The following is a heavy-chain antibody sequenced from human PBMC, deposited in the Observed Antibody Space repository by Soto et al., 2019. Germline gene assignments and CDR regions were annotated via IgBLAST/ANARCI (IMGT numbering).Heavy chain of an antibody. Sequence: EVQLVESGGGLVQPGGSLRLSCAASGFTFSSYWMSWVLQAPGKGLEWVANMKQDGIEKYYVDSVKGRFTISRDNAKNSPYLQMNSLRAEDTAVYYCARNPPMTRGNGMDVWGQGTTVTVSS. J-gene: IGHJ6*02. CDR1: GFTFSSYW. CDR2: MKQDGIEK. D-gene: IGHD3-10*01. CDR3: ARNPPMTRGNGMDV. V-gene: IGHV3-7*03.